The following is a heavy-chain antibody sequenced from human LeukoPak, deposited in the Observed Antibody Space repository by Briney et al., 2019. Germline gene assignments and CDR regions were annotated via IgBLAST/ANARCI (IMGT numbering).Heavy chain of an antibody. CDR2: ISGSGGST. CDR3: AKVGLGYYDSSGYIPDY. J-gene: IGHJ4*02. D-gene: IGHD3-22*01. V-gene: IGHV3-23*01. CDR1: GFTFSSYA. Sequence: GGSLRLSCAVSGFTFSSYAMSWVRQAPGKGLEWVSAISGSGGSTYYADSVKGRFTISRDNSKNTLYLQMNSLRAEDTAVYCCAKVGLGYYDSSGYIPDYWGQGTLVTVSS.